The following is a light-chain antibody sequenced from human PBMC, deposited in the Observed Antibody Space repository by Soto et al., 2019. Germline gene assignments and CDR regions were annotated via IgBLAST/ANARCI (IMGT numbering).Light chain of an antibody. CDR3: SSYRSSSTIYV. CDR2: EVS. CDR1: SSDVGGYNY. J-gene: IGLJ1*01. Sequence: QSALTQPASVSGSPGQSITISCTGTSSDVGGYNYVSWYQQHPGKAPKLMIYEVSSRPSGVSNRFSGSKSGNTASLTLSGLQDEDEADYYCSSYRSSSTIYVFGTGTKVTVL. V-gene: IGLV2-14*01.